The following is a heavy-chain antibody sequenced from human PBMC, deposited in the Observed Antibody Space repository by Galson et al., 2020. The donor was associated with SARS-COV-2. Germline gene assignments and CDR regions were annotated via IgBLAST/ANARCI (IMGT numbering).Heavy chain of an antibody. CDR3: ARAPGAYYDFWSGYYYGMDV. V-gene: IGHV4-4*02. Sequence: SETLYLTCAVSGGSISSSNWWSWVRQPPGKGLEWIGEIYHSGSTNYNPSLKSRVTISVDKSKNQFSLKLSSVTAADTAVYYCARAPGAYYDFWSGYYYGMDVWGQGTTVTVSS. CDR2: IYHSGST. CDR1: GGSISSSNW. J-gene: IGHJ6*02. D-gene: IGHD3-3*01.